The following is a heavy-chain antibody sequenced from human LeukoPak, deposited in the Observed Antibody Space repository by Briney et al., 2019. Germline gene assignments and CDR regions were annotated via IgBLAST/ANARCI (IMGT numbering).Heavy chain of an antibody. Sequence: GGSLRLSCAASGFTFGNSDMSWVRQAPGKGLEWVSAFSGSITKTYYANSVKGRFTISRDNSKNTLYLQMSSLRAEDTALYYCAKQRAGSAWFTLDFWGPGTLVTVSS. CDR2: FSGSITKT. V-gene: IGHV3-23*01. J-gene: IGHJ4*02. D-gene: IGHD6-19*01. CDR1: GFTFGNSD. CDR3: AKQRAGSAWFTLDF.